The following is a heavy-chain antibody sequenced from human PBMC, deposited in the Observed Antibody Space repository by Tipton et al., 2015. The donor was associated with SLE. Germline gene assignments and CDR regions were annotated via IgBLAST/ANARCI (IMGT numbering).Heavy chain of an antibody. CDR1: GGSISSNNYF. Sequence: TLSLTCTVSGGSISSNNYFWGWIRQPPGKGLEFIGSIHHSGSTYYNPSLRGRVSISVDTSKNQFSLKLNSVTASDTAVYFCARRGVWSRSYIDYWGQGALVTVSS. CDR3: ARRGVWSRSYIDY. V-gene: IGHV4-39*01. CDR2: IHHSGST. D-gene: IGHD2-8*01. J-gene: IGHJ4*02.